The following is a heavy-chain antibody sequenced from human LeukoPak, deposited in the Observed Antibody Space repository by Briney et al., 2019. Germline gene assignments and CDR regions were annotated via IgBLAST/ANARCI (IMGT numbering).Heavy chain of an antibody. J-gene: IGHJ4*02. CDR1: GFTFRSCE. V-gene: IGHV3-48*03. CDR2: ISSSGSNI. CDR3: ARADMATITVDY. D-gene: IGHD5-24*01. Sequence: GGSLRLSCAASGFTFRSCELSWVRQAPAKGLEWVSYISSSGSNIYYADSVKGRFTVSRDNAKNSLFLQMSSLRAEDTAVYYCARADMATITVDYWGQGTLVTVS.